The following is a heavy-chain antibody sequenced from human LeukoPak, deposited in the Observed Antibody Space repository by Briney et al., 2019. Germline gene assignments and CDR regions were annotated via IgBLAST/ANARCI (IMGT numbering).Heavy chain of an antibody. CDR2: ISYDGSNK. Sequence: GGSLRLSCAASGFTFSSYAMHWVRQAPGKGLEWVAVISYDGSNKYYADSVKGRFTISRDNSKNTLYLQMNSLRAEDAAVYYCARGYRIVDLFCALLWGQGTTVTVSS. V-gene: IGHV3-30*03. CDR1: GFTFSSYA. D-gene: IGHD1-26*01. CDR3: ARGYRIVDLFCALL. J-gene: IGHJ3*01.